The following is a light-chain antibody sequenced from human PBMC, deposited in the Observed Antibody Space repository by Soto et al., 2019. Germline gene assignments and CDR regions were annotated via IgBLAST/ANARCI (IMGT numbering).Light chain of an antibody. Sequence: GDNVNITCRASQHIYNWLAWYRQQPGKAPELLMYGASTLERGVPSRFRGSGSGTEFTLTITGLQPEDFGSYFCHHYSGPWTFGQGTKVEIK. V-gene: IGKV1-5*01. CDR1: QHIYNW. CDR2: GAS. CDR3: HHYSGPWT. J-gene: IGKJ1*01.